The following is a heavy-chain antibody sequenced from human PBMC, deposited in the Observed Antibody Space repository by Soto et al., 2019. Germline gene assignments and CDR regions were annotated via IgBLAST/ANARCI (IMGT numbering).Heavy chain of an antibody. J-gene: IGHJ4*02. CDR1: GGSISSYY. D-gene: IGHD2-8*01. CDR3: ARGGMGPLFEALDY. V-gene: IGHV4-59*01. CDR2: IYYSGRT. Sequence: PSETLSLTCTVSGGSISSYYWFWIRQPPGKGLEWIGHIYYSGRTNYNPSLKSRVTISVDTSKNQFSLKLSSVTAADTAVYYCARGGMGPLFEALDYWGQGTLVTVSS.